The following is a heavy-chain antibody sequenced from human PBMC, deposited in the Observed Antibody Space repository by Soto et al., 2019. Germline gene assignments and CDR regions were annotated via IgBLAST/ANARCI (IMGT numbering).Heavy chain of an antibody. Sequence: GASVKVSCKASGYTFTGYYMHWVRQAPGQGREWMGWINPNSGGTNYAQKFQGRVTMTRDTPISTAYMELSRLRSDDTAVYYCARDGYCSSTSCSGYYYYGMDVWGQGXTVTVSS. CDR1: GYTFTGYY. V-gene: IGHV1-2*02. J-gene: IGHJ6*02. CDR2: INPNSGGT. CDR3: ARDGYCSSTSCSGYYYYGMDV. D-gene: IGHD2-2*03.